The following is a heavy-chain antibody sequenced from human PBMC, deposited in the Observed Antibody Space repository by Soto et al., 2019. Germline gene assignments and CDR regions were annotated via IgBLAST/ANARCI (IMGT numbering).Heavy chain of an antibody. V-gene: IGHV3-15*07. CDR2: IKSKTDGGTV. CDR1: GFTFTSAW. Sequence: EVQLVESGGGLVRPGASLRLSCAASGFTFTSAWINWVRQAPGKGLEWAGRIKSKTDGGTVDYGAPVKGRFTISRDDSINTAYLQMNSLRNEDTAVYYCTTAERGGSYYSDYWGQGTLVTVSS. CDR3: TTAERGGSYYSDY. D-gene: IGHD1-26*01. J-gene: IGHJ4*02.